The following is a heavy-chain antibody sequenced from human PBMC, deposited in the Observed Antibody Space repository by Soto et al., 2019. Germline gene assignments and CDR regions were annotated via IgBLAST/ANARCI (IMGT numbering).Heavy chain of an antibody. D-gene: IGHD3-22*01. CDR3: AKCYYYDSSGYPEY. CDR2: ISYDGSNK. V-gene: IGHV3-30*18. Sequence: WLPLRLSCAAAGFTFSSYGRHWVRQAPGKGLEWVAVISYDGSNKYYADSMKGRFTISRDNSKNTLYLQMNSLRAEDTAVYYCAKCYYYDSSGYPEYWGQGTLVTVSS. J-gene: IGHJ4*02. CDR1: GFTFSSYG.